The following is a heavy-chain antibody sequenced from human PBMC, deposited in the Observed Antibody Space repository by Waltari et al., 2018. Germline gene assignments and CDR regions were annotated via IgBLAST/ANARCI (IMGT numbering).Heavy chain of an antibody. CDR2: ISWDGGST. V-gene: IGHV3-43D*04. J-gene: IGHJ6*02. Sequence: EVQLVESGGVVVQPGGSLRLSCAASGFTFDDYAMPWVRQAPGQGLEWVSLISWDGGSTYYADSVKGRFTISRDNSKNSLYLQMNSLRAEDTALYYCAKDTDSGIAARHLYGMDVWGQGTTVTVSS. D-gene: IGHD6-6*01. CDR3: AKDTDSGIAARHLYGMDV. CDR1: GFTFDDYA.